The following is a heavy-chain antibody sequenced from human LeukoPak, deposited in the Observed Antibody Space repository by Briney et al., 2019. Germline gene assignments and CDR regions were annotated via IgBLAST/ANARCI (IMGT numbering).Heavy chain of an antibody. CDR1: GGSISSSSYY. Sequence: SETLSLTCTVSGGSISSSSYYWGWIRQPPGKGLEWIGSIYYSGSTYYNPSLKSRVTISVDTSKNQFSLKLSSVTAADTAVYYCARQYCSGGSCYSNWFDPWGQGTLATVSS. CDR3: ARQYCSGGSCYSNWFDP. CDR2: IYYSGST. V-gene: IGHV4-39*01. J-gene: IGHJ5*02. D-gene: IGHD2-15*01.